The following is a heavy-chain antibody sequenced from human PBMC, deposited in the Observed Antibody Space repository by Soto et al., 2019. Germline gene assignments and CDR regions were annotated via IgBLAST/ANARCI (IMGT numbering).Heavy chain of an antibody. CDR3: ARWDGIFGAGGVD. J-gene: IGHJ4*02. CDR1: GYIFTHYG. CDR2: INGYNGKA. Sequence: QVQLVQSGPEVRRPGASVKVPCKASGYIFTHYGIGWVRQAPGQGLEWMGWINGYNGKANYAQDFRGRVTMTADTSTSTAYLDLRSLTSDDTGVYYCARWDGIFGAGGVDWGQGTLVTVSS. D-gene: IGHD3-16*01. V-gene: IGHV1-18*01.